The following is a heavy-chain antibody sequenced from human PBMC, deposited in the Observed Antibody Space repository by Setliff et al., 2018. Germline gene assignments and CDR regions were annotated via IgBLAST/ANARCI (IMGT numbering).Heavy chain of an antibody. CDR1: GFVFGTYG. D-gene: IGHD7-27*01. CDR3: ASIDWGENFYNMDV. CDR2: VRFDGSYK. Sequence: GESLKISCAASGFVFGTYGMHWVRQAPGKGLDWVASVRFDGSYKVYADSVKGRFTISRDNAKSTLYLQMNSLRGEDTAVYFCASIDWGENFYNMDVWGKGTTVTVSS. V-gene: IGHV3-30*02. J-gene: IGHJ6*03.